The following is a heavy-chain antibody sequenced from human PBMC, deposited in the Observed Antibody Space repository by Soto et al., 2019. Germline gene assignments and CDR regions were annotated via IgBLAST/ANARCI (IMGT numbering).Heavy chain of an antibody. J-gene: IGHJ4*02. Sequence: GEALKLSCQASGYIFTSSSIARVPQTPGKGLEWVGLSYPGDCVTRYSRSFQGQVTISVDKSISTAYRQWSSLKASDTAVYYCARQDDFWSAYYDYWGQGTLVTVSS. CDR3: ARQDDFWSAYYDY. CDR2: SYPGDCVT. V-gene: IGHV5-51*01. D-gene: IGHD3-3*01. CDR1: GYIFTSSS.